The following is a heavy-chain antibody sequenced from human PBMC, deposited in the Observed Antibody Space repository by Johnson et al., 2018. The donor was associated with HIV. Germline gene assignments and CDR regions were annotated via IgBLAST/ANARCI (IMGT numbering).Heavy chain of an antibody. V-gene: IGHV3-33*06. CDR2: IWYDGSNK. D-gene: IGHD6-13*01. CDR3: AKVRSSSWYDAFDI. J-gene: IGHJ3*02. CDR1: GFTFSSYG. Sequence: QVQLVESGGGLVQPGGSLILSCAASGFTFSSYGMHWVRQAPGKGLEWVAVIWYDGSNKYYADSVKGRFTISRDNSKNTLYLQMNSLRIEDTAVYYCAKVRSSSWYDAFDIWGQGTMVTVSS.